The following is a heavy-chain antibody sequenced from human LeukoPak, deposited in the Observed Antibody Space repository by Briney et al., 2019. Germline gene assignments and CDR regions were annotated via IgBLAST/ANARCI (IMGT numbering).Heavy chain of an antibody. D-gene: IGHD6-19*01. CDR1: GFTFSSYS. Sequence: GGSLRLSCAASGFTFSSYSMNWVRQAPGKGLEWVSSISSSSSYIYYADSVKGRFTISRDNAKNSLYLQMNSLRAEDTAVYYCARDRGDSSGWYSASDIWGQGTMVTVSS. V-gene: IGHV3-21*01. CDR3: ARDRGDSSGWYSASDI. J-gene: IGHJ3*02. CDR2: ISSSSSYI.